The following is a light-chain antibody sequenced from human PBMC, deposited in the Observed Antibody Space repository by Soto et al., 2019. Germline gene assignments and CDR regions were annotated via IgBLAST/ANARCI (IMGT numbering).Light chain of an antibody. CDR2: DAS. Sequence: DIQMTQSPSALSASVGDRFTITCRASQSITNWLAWYQQKPGKAPKVLIYDASSLKSGVPSRFSGSGSGTEFTLTISSLQPDGFATYYCQQYYTYWTFGQGTKVDIK. CDR1: QSITNW. CDR3: QQYYTYWT. J-gene: IGKJ1*01. V-gene: IGKV1-5*01.